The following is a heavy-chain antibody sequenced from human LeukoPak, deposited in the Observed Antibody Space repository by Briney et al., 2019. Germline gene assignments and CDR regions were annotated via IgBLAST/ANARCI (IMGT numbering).Heavy chain of an antibody. CDR2: MNPNSGNT. Sequence: GASVKVSCKASGYTFTSYDINWVRQATGQGLEWMGWMNPNSGNTGYAQKFQGRVTMTRDTSISTAYMELSRLRSDDTAVYYCARGRLRLGEFLYWGQGTLVTVSS. J-gene: IGHJ4*02. D-gene: IGHD3-16*01. CDR1: GYTFTSYD. V-gene: IGHV1-8*01. CDR3: ARGRLRLGEFLY.